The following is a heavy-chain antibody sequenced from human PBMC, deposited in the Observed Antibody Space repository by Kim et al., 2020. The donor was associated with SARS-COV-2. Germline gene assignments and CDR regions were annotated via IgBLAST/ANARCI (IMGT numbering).Heavy chain of an antibody. Sequence: GGSLRLSCAASGFTFSNYAMTWVRQAPGKGLEWISIISGGGGITYYADSVKGRFTIFRDNSENTLSLQMSSLRAEDTAVYYCAKGGRAYNYAWEAQGFDIWGQGTMVTVSS. CDR3: AKGGRAYNYAWEAQGFDI. J-gene: IGHJ3*02. D-gene: IGHD3-16*01. V-gene: IGHV3-23*01. CDR2: ISGGGGIT. CDR1: GFTFSNYA.